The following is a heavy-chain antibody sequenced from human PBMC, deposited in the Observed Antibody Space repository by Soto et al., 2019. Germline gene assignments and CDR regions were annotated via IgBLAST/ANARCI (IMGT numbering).Heavy chain of an antibody. D-gene: IGHD3-3*01. V-gene: IGHV1-3*01. J-gene: IGHJ5*02. CDR3: ARERFDPTYDFWMFDP. CDR1: GYTFTSYA. Sequence: QVQLVQSGAEVKKPGASVKVSCKASGYTFTSYAMHWVRQAPGQRLEWMGWINAGNGNTKYSQKFQGRVTITRDTSASTAYMELSRLRSEDTAVYYCARERFDPTYDFWMFDPWGQGTLVTVSS. CDR2: INAGNGNT.